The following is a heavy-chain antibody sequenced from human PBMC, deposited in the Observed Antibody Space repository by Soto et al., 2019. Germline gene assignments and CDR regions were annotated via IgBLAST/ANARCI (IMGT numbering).Heavy chain of an antibody. CDR2: ISYDGSNK. J-gene: IGHJ4*02. D-gene: IGHD6-13*01. Sequence: QVQLVESGGGVVQPGRSLRLSCAASGFTFSSYGMHWVRQAPGKGLEWVAVISYDGSNKYYADSVKGRFTISRDNSKNTLYLQMNSLRAEDTAVYYCAKDGKTAAGIVDYWGQGTLVTVSS. CDR3: AKDGKTAAGIVDY. V-gene: IGHV3-30*18. CDR1: GFTFSSYG.